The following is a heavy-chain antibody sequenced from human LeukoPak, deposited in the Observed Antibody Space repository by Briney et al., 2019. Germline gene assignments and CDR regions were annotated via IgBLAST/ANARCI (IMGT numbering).Heavy chain of an antibody. J-gene: IGHJ4*02. D-gene: IGHD1-7*01. CDR1: GFTLTSYA. CDR2: LSGSGDHI. Sequence: GGSLRLSCAASGFTLTSYAMNWVRQAPGKGLEWVSTLSGSGDHIYYADSVKGRFTISRDTSKNTLYLQMNSLRAEDTAVYYCAKKIQGGTTYFDYWGQGTLVTVSS. CDR3: AKKIQGGTTYFDY. V-gene: IGHV3-23*01.